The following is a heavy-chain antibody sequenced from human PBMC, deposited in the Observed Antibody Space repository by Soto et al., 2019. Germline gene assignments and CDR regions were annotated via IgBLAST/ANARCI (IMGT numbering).Heavy chain of an antibody. J-gene: IGHJ4*02. CDR3: ARDRGDGLWPYQFDY. CDR2: ISSSSSYI. V-gene: IGHV3-21*01. D-gene: IGHD2-2*01. CDR1: GFTFSSYS. Sequence: GGSLRLSCAASGFTFSSYSINWVRQAPGKGLEWVSSISSSSSYIYYADSVKGRFTISRDNAKNSLYLQMNSLRAEDTAVYYCARDRGDGLWPYQFDYWGQGTLVTVSS.